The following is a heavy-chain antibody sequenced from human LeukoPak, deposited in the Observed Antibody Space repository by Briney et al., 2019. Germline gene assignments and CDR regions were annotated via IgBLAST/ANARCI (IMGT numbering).Heavy chain of an antibody. CDR1: GFTVSSNY. CDR2: IYSGGST. D-gene: IGHD6-19*01. J-gene: IGHJ4*02. CDR3: ARCSVAAPGGDY. V-gene: IGHV3-53*01. Sequence: GGSLRLSCAASGFTVSSNYMSWVRQAPGKGLEWVSVIYSGGSTYYADSVKGRFTISRDNAKNSLFLQMNSLRAEDTAVYYCARCSVAAPGGDYWGQGTLVIVSS.